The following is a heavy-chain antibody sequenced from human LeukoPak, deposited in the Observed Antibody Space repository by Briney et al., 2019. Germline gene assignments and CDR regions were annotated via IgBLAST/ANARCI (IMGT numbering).Heavy chain of an antibody. CDR2: ISSSASTT. CDR3: ARSHYYGSGSLDP. Sequence: GGSLRLSCEASGFTFSDYYMNWIRQAPGKGPEWVSDISSSASTTNYADSVEGRFTTSRDNAQNSLYLQMNSLRAEDTAVYYCARSHYYGSGSLDPWGQGTLVTVSS. D-gene: IGHD3-10*01. CDR1: GFTFSDYY. V-gene: IGHV3-11*01. J-gene: IGHJ5*02.